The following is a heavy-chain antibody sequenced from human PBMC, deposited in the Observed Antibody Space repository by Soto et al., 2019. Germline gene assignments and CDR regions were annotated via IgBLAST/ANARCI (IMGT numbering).Heavy chain of an antibody. V-gene: IGHV1-3*01. Sequence: QVQLVQSGAEVKKPGASVKVSCKASGYTVTSYAMHWVRQAPGQRLEWMGWINAGNGNTKYSQKFQGRVTITRDTTASTAYMELSSLGSEDTAVYYCARDAPSRSGSYYWFDPWGQGTLVTVSS. CDR3: ARDAPSRSGSYYWFDP. D-gene: IGHD1-26*01. CDR2: INAGNGNT. J-gene: IGHJ5*02. CDR1: GYTVTSYA.